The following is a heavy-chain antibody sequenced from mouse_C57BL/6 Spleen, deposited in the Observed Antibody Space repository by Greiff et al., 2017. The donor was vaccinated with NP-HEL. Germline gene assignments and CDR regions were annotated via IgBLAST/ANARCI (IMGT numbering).Heavy chain of an antibody. V-gene: IGHV3-6*01. CDR1: GYSITSGYY. CDR3: ARDERALYYDYDKGYAMDY. CDR2: ISYDGSN. D-gene: IGHD2-4*01. Sequence: EVQLQESGPGLVKPSQSLSLTCSVTGYSITSGYYWNWIRQFPGNKLEWMGYISYDGSNNYNPSLKNRISITRDTSKNQFFLKLNSVTTEDTATYYCARDERALYYDYDKGYAMDYWGQGTSVTVSS. J-gene: IGHJ4*01.